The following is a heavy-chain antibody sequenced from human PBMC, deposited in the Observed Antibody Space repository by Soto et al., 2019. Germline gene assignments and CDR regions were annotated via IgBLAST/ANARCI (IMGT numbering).Heavy chain of an antibody. Sequence: QVQLVQSGAEVKKPGASVKVSCKASGYTFITYGINWVRQAPGQGLEWMGWINTYNGNTNYAQKFQGRVTMTTDTPTSTAYMELRSLRSDDKAVYYCARGGAHYYDSSGYYFDYWGQGTLVTGSS. D-gene: IGHD3-22*01. J-gene: IGHJ4*02. V-gene: IGHV1-18*01. CDR1: GYTFITYG. CDR3: ARGGAHYYDSSGYYFDY. CDR2: INTYNGNT.